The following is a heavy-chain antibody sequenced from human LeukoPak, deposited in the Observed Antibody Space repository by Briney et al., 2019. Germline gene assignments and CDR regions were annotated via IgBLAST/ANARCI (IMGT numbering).Heavy chain of an antibody. J-gene: IGHJ4*02. Sequence: GGSLRLSCAASGFTFSSYAMNWVRQAPGKGLQWVSGVSGSVGGTYYADSVKGRFTISRDNSKNTLYLQMNSLRADDTAVYYCAKDRITVGTAYFDNWGQGTLVTVTS. CDR3: AKDRITVGTAYFDN. CDR1: GFTFSSYA. CDR2: VSGSVGGT. V-gene: IGHV3-23*01. D-gene: IGHD4-23*01.